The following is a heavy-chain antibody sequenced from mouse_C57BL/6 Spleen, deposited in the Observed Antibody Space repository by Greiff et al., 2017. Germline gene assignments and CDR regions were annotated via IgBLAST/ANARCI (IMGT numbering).Heavy chain of an antibody. CDR3: ASNWGFDY. J-gene: IGHJ2*01. CDR1: GYTFTSYW. D-gene: IGHD4-1*01. CDR2: IDPSDSYT. Sequence: VQLQQPGAELVMPGASVKLSCKASGYTFTSYWMHWVKQRPGQGLEWIGEIDPSDSYTNYNQKFKGKSTLTVDKSSSTAYMQLSSLTAEDSAVYYCASNWGFDYWGQGTTLTVSS. V-gene: IGHV1-69*01.